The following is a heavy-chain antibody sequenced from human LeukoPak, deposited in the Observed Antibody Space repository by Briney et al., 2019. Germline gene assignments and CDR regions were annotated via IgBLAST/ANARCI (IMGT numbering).Heavy chain of an antibody. Sequence: AGGSLRLSCAASGFTFSTYGMHWVRQAPGKGLEWVAVISSDADREYYGDSVKGRFSISRENAKNSFYLQMNSLRAGDTAVYYCAGQARPGAAEGAFDIWGQGTMVTVSS. V-gene: IGHV3-30*03. D-gene: IGHD2-2*01. CDR3: AGQARPGAAEGAFDI. J-gene: IGHJ3*02. CDR1: GFTFSTYG. CDR2: ISSDADRE.